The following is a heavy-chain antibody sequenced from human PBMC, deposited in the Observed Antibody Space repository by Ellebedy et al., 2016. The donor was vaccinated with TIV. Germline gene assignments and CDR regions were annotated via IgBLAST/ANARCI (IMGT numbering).Heavy chain of an antibody. CDR3: ASPAVRGSGSYPYYYYYMDV. J-gene: IGHJ6*03. V-gene: IGHV4-34*01. CDR1: GGSFSGYY. Sequence: SETLSLXXAVYGGSFSGYYWSWIRQPPGKGLEWIGEINHSGSTNYNPSLKSRVTISVDTSKNQFSLKLSSVTAADTAVYYCASPAVRGSGSYPYYYYYMDVWGKGTTVTVSS. D-gene: IGHD3-10*01. CDR2: INHSGST.